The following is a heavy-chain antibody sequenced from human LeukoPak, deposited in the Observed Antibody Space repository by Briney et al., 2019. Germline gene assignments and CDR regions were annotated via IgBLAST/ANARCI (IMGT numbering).Heavy chain of an antibody. V-gene: IGHV3-7*01. CDR3: ARQSTSWHTFDY. CDR1: GFTFSRYW. J-gene: IGHJ4*02. CDR2: MKEDGSEK. Sequence: GGSLRLSCTASGFTFSRYWMSWVRQAPGKGLEWVANMKEDGSEKYYVDSVKGRFTVSRDNAKNSLYLQMNRLRAEDTAVYYCARQSTSWHTFDYWGQGTLVAVSS. D-gene: IGHD6-13*01.